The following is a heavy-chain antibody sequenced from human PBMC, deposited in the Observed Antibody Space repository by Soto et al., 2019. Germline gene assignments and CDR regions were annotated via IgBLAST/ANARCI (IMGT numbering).Heavy chain of an antibody. CDR2: ISYDGSNK. D-gene: IGHD3-22*01. CDR3: ARGGEGGWDTMIVVVTRDYGMDV. V-gene: IGHV3-30-3*01. Sequence: GGSLRLSCAASGFTFSSYAMHWVRQAPGKGLEWVAVISYDGSNKYYADSVKGRFTISRDNSKNTLYLQMNSLRAEDTAVYYCARGGEGGWDTMIVVVTRDYGMDVWGQGTTVTVSS. CDR1: GFTFSSYA. J-gene: IGHJ6*02.